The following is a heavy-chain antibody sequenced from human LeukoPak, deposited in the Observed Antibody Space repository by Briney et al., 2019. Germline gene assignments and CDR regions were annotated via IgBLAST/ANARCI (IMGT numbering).Heavy chain of an antibody. J-gene: IGHJ6*04. CDR1: GFTLGSHA. CDR2: ISYDGSNK. Sequence: PGRSLRLSCAASGFTLGSHAMHWVRQAPGKGLEWVAVISYDGSNKYYADYVKGRFTISRDNAKNSLYLQMNSLRAEDTAVYYCAELGITMIGGVWGKGTTVTISS. CDR3: AELGITMIGGV. V-gene: IGHV3-30*04. D-gene: IGHD3-10*02.